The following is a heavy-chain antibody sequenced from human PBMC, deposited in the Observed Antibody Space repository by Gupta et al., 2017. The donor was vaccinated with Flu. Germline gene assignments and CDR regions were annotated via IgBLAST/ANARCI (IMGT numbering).Heavy chain of an antibody. CDR2: IRNKANSYTT. CDR1: GCTVSEHY. D-gene: IGHD2-8*02. J-gene: IGHJ4*02. CDR3: SRGEPGPSAPGRNDG. V-gene: IGHV3-72*01. Sequence: RLVESGGGVVQPGGSLRLACVVSGCTVSEHYMDWIRQAPGKGLEWVGRIRNKANSYTTEYAASVKDRFTITRDDSKSSLYLQMNSLKNEDTAVYYCSRGEPGPSAPGRNDGWGQGTLVTVSS.